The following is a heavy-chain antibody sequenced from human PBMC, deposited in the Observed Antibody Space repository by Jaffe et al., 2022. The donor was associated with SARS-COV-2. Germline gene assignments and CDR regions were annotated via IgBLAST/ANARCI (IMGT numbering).Heavy chain of an antibody. V-gene: IGHV3-23*01. D-gene: IGHD3-10*01. CDR3: ANIFPAPYSYGSGSYGP. J-gene: IGHJ4*02. CDR2: ISGSGGST. Sequence: EVQLLESGGGLVQPGGSLRLSCAASGFTFSSYAMSWVRQAPGKGLEWVSAISGSGGSTYYADSVKGRFTISRDNSKNTLYLQMNSLRAEDTAVYYCANIFPAPYSYGSGSYGPWGQGTLVTVSS. CDR1: GFTFSSYA.